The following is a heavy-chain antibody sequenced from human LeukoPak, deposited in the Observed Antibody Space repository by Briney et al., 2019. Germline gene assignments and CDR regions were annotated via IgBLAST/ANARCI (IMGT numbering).Heavy chain of an antibody. Sequence: LRLSCAASGFTFSSYGIHWVRQAPGKGLEWGAVIWYDGSNKYYADSVKGRFTISRDNSKNTLYLQMNSLRAEDTAVYYCAREGVVAAKTNNWFDPWGQGTLVTVSS. CDR3: AREGVVAAKTNNWFDP. CDR1: GFTFSSYG. V-gene: IGHV3-33*01. CDR2: IWYDGSNK. J-gene: IGHJ5*02. D-gene: IGHD2-15*01.